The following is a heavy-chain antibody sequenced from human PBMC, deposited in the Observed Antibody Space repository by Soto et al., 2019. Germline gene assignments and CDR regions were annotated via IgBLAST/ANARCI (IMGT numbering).Heavy chain of an antibody. J-gene: IGHJ4*02. CDR1: GFTFSSYS. Sequence: GGSLRLSGAASGFTFSSYSMTWVRQAPGKGLEWVSVISGSGGSTYSADSVKGRFTISRDNSKNTLYLQMNSLRAEDTAIYYCAKDTYDRSGYYHDYWGQGTLVTFSS. V-gene: IGHV3-23*01. CDR2: ISGSGGST. CDR3: AKDTYDRSGYYHDY. D-gene: IGHD3-22*01.